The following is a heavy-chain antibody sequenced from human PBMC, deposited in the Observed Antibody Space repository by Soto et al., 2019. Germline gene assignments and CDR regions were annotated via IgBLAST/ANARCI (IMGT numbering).Heavy chain of an antibody. D-gene: IGHD3-16*01. CDR2: TYYSGST. CDR1: GGSVSSSGYY. Sequence: PSETLSLTCSVSGGSVSSSGYYWGWVRQPPGKGLEWIGATYYSGSTYYNPSLESRVTISIDASKNQFSLKQKSVTAADTAVYYCARQTGGFGLYFDYWGQGTLVTVSS. J-gene: IGHJ4*02. V-gene: IGHV4-39*01. CDR3: ARQTGGFGLYFDY.